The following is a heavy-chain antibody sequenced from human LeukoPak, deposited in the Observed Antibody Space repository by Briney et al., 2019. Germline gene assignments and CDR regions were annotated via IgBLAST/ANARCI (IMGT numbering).Heavy chain of an antibody. J-gene: IGHJ4*02. CDR1: GGTFSSYA. D-gene: IGHD3-10*01. CDR2: MNPNSGNT. V-gene: IGHV1-8*02. Sequence: ASVKVSCKASGGTFSSYAISWVRQAPGQGLEWMGWMNPNSGNTGYAQKFQGRVTMTRNTSISTAYMELSSLRSEDTAVYYCARGTLLWFGDFDYWGQGTLVTVSS. CDR3: ARGTLLWFGDFDY.